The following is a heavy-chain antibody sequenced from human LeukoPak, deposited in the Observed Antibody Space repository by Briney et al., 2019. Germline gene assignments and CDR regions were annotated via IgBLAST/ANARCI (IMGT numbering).Heavy chain of an antibody. V-gene: IGHV4-39*07. CDR1: GGSISSSSYY. CDR3: ARTQLAAALLFDY. CDR2: IYYSGST. Sequence: NPSETLSLTCTVSGGSISSSSYYWGWIRQPPGKGLEWIGSIYYSGSTYYNPSLKSRVTISVDTSKNQFSLKLSSVTAADTAVYYCARTQLAAALLFDYWGQGTLVTVSS. D-gene: IGHD6-25*01. J-gene: IGHJ4*02.